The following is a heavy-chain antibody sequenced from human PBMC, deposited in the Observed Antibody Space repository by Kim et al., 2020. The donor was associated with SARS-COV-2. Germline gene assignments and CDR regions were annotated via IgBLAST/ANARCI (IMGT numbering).Heavy chain of an antibody. CDR1: GFTFRDYW. CDR2: VNSDETIA. V-gene: IGHV3-74*01. CDR3: RRHPPTDH. Sequence: GGSLRLSCAASGFTFRDYWMHGVRQAPGKGLMWVSHVNSDETIATYADCVKGRFTISRDNAKNTLYLQMKGLRAEDTAEYYGRRHPPTDHWYPGSPVTV. J-gene: IGHJ5*02.